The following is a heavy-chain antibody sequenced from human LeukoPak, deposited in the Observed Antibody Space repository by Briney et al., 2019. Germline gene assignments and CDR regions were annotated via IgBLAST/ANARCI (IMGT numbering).Heavy chain of an antibody. CDR3: ARPQNYYDILTGYFHDAFDI. D-gene: IGHD3-9*01. V-gene: IGHV1-46*01. J-gene: IGHJ3*02. Sequence: ASVKVSCKASGYTFTSYYMHWVRQAPGQGLEWMGIINPSGGSTSYAQKFQGRVTMTRDTSTSTVYMELSSLRSEDTAVYYCARPQNYYDILTGYFHDAFDIWGQGTVVTVSS. CDR2: INPSGGST. CDR1: GYTFTSYY.